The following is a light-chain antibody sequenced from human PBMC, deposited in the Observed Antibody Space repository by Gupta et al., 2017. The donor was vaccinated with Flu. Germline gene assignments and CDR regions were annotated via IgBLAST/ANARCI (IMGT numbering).Light chain of an antibody. CDR3: QQYGRSMWT. Sequence: DRATLSCRASQSVISSYFAWYQHRPGQPPRLLIYGASNRATGIPDRFSGSGSGTDFTLTISRLEPEDFAVYYCQQYGRSMWTFGQGTKVEIK. J-gene: IGKJ1*01. CDR2: GAS. V-gene: IGKV3-20*01. CDR1: QSVISSY.